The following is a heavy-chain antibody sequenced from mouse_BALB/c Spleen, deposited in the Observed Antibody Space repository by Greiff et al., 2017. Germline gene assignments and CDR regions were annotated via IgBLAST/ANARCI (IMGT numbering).Heavy chain of an antibody. CDR2: IWAGGST. CDR1: GFSLTSYG. V-gene: IGHV2-9*02. CDR3: ASSDGGRFAY. D-gene: IGHD1-2*01. Sequence: VKLMESGPGLVAPSQSLSITCTVSGFSLTSYGVHWVRQPPGKGLEWLGVIWAGGSTNYNSALMSRLSISKDNSKSQVFLKMNSLQTDDTAMYSCASSDGGRFAYWGQGTLVTVSA. J-gene: IGHJ3*01.